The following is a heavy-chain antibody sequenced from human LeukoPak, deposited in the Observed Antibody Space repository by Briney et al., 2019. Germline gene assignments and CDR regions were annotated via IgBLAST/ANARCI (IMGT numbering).Heavy chain of an antibody. Sequence: SETLSLTCSVSGGSISSSTYYWGCIRQPPGKGLEWIGSIYNSGSTYYNPSLQSRVTISVDTSKNQFSLKLSSVTTADMAVYYCASGYYGSGSQPGWFDPWGQGTLVTVSS. CDR2: IYNSGST. J-gene: IGHJ5*02. V-gene: IGHV4-39*01. CDR1: GGSISSSTYY. D-gene: IGHD3-10*01. CDR3: ASGYYGSGSQPGWFDP.